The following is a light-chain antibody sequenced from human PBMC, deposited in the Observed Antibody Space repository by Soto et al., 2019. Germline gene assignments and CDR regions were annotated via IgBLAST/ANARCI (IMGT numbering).Light chain of an antibody. V-gene: IGKV1-39*01. J-gene: IGKJ1*01. CDR2: AVS. CDR3: QPTYSAPPL. Sequence: DIQMTQSPSSLSASIGDRVTLTCRASQRIGTNLNWYQQRPGKAPKLLIYAVSSLQSGVSSRFSGSGSGTDFTLSINSLQREDFETYYCQPTYSAPPLLGQGTKVDI. CDR1: QRIGTN.